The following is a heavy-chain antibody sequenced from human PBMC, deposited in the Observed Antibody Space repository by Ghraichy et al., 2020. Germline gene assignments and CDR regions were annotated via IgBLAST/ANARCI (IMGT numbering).Heavy chain of an antibody. Sequence: GGSLRLSCVGSEFSFNNFWMSWVRQAPGKGLEWVASIKQGGGEKHYADSLKGRIAISRDNTQNSLFLQLDSLRVDDTAVYYCARARGRWCTTNNCFAEDSEYWGERTLVSVS. CDR3: ARARGRWCTTNNCFAEDSEY. CDR2: IKQGGGEK. V-gene: IGHV3-7*01. D-gene: IGHD1-20*01. J-gene: IGHJ4*02. CDR1: EFSFNNFW.